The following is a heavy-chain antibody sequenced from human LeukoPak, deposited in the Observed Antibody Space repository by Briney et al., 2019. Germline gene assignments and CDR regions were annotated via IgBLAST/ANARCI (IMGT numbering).Heavy chain of an antibody. V-gene: IGHV3-66*01. CDR1: GFTVSSSY. CDR3: ARVGYYYDSSGYYSFDY. D-gene: IGHD3-22*01. J-gene: IGHJ4*02. CDR2: IYSGGST. Sequence: GGSLRLSCAASGFTVSSSYMTWVRQAPGKGLEWVSVIYSGGSTYYADSVKGRFTISRDNSKNTLYLQMNSLRAEDTAVYYCARVGYYYDSSGYYSFDYWGQGTLVTVSS.